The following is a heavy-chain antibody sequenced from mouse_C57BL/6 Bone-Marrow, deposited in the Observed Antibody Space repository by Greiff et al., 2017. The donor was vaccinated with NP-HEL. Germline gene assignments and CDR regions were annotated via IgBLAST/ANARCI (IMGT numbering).Heavy chain of an antibody. CDR2: IRSKSSNYAT. CDR1: GFTFNTYA. D-gene: IGHD1-1*01. V-gene: IGHV10-3*01. J-gene: IGHJ4*01. CDR3: VRITTVGYAMDD. Sequence: DAGGGLVQPKGSLKLSCAASGFTFNTYAMHWVRQAPGKGLEWVARIRSKSSNYATYSADSVKDRFTISIDDSQSMLYLQMNNLKTDDTAMYYCVRITTVGYAMDDWGQGTSVTVSS.